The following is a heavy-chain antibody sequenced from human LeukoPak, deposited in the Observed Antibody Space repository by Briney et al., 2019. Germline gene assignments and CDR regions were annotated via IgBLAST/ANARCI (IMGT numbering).Heavy chain of an antibody. Sequence: NTSETLSLTCAVYGGSFSGYYWSRIRQPPGKGLEWIGEINHSGSTNYNPSLKSRVTISVDTSKNQFSLKLSSVTAADTAVYYCARHRHYDYVWGSYRPFDYWGQGTLVTVSS. V-gene: IGHV4-34*01. J-gene: IGHJ4*02. D-gene: IGHD3-16*02. CDR1: GGSFSGYY. CDR3: ARHRHYDYVWGSYRPFDY. CDR2: INHSGST.